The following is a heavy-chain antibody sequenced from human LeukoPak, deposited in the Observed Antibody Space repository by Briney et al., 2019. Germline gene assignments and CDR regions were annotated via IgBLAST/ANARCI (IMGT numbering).Heavy chain of an antibody. J-gene: IGHJ5*02. V-gene: IGHV4-34*01. CDR1: GGSFSNYY. D-gene: IGHD3-22*01. Sequence: SETLSLTCAVYGGSFSNYYCSWIRQPPGKGLEWIGEINHSGSANYNPSLKSRVTISVDTSKNQFSLRLNSMTAADTAVYYCASWTYSSDSSGSPELSWGQGTLVTVSS. CDR2: INHSGSA. CDR3: ASWTYSSDSSGSPELS.